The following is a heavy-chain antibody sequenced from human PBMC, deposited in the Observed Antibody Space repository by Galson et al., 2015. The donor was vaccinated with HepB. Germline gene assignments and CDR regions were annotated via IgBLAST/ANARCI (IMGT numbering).Heavy chain of an antibody. CDR3: ARMVRLMVRETSDWFDP. CDR1: GYSFTSYW. J-gene: IGHJ5*02. V-gene: IGHV5-10-1*01. D-gene: IGHD3-10*01. CDR2: IDPSDSYT. Sequence: QSGAEVKKPGESLRISCKGSGYSFTSYWISWVRQMPGKGLEWMGRIDPSDSYTNYSPSFQGHVTISADKSISTAYLQWSSLKASDTAMYYCARMVRLMVRETSDWFDPWGQGTLVTVSS.